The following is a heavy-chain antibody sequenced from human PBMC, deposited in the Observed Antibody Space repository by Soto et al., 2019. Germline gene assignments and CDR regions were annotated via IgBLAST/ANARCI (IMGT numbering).Heavy chain of an antibody. CDR3: ARVCTGGSCYQFDS. CDR1: GFTFSSYW. V-gene: IGHV3-74*01. CDR2: INGDGSNT. D-gene: IGHD2-15*01. J-gene: IGHJ4*02. Sequence: GGSLRLSCAASGFTFSSYWMHWVRQAPGKGLVWVSRINGDGSNTNYADSVKGRFTISRDNAKNTLYLQMNSLRADDTAVYYCARVCTGGSCYQFDSWGQGTLVTVPS.